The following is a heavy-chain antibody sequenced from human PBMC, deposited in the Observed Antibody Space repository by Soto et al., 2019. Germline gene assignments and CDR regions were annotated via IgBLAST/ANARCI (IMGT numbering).Heavy chain of an antibody. V-gene: IGHV3-33*01. Sequence: QVQLVESGGGVVQPGRSLRLSCAASGFTFSSYGMHWVRQAPGKGLEWVAVIWYDGSNKYYADSVKGRFTISRDNSKNTLYLQMNSLRAEDTAVYYCARDMGGSGRPPGGYWGQGTLVTVSS. D-gene: IGHD3-10*01. CDR1: GFTFSSYG. J-gene: IGHJ4*02. CDR3: ARDMGGSGRPPGGY. CDR2: IWYDGSNK.